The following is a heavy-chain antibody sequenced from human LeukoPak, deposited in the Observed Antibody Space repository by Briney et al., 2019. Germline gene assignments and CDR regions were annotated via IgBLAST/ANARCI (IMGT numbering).Heavy chain of an antibody. CDR2: IIPILGIA. CDR3: ARSPGYYDSSGTLGY. CDR1: GGTFSSYA. J-gene: IGHJ4*02. Sequence: SVKVSCKASGGTFSSYAISWVRQAPGQGLEWMGRIIPILGIANYAQKFQGRVTITADKSTSTAYMELSSLRSEDTAVYYCARSPGYYDSSGTLGYWGQGTLVTVSS. D-gene: IGHD3-22*01. V-gene: IGHV1-69*04.